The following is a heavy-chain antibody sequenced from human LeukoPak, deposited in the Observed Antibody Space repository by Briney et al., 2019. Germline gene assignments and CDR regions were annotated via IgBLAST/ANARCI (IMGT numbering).Heavy chain of an antibody. V-gene: IGHV3-13*01. CDR3: ARWGGLFGGDAYDL. J-gene: IGHJ3*01. CDR1: GFTFSRYH. CDR2: TGTTADT. D-gene: IGHD3-10*02. Sequence: GGSLRLSCAASGFTFSRYHMHWVRQTTGKGLEWVSATGTTADTYYPDSVKGRFTISREDAKNSLYLQMDSLRAGDTAVYYCARWGGLFGGDAYDLWGQGTVVTVSS.